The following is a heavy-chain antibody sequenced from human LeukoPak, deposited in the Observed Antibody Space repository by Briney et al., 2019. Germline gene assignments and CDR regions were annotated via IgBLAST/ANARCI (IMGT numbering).Heavy chain of an antibody. CDR2: ISSSSSTI. CDR1: GFTFSSYS. J-gene: IGHJ5*02. Sequence: PGGSLRLSCAASGFTFSSYSMNWVRQAPGKGLEWVSYISSSSSTIYYADSVKGRFTISRENAKNSLYLQMNSLRAEDTAVYYCARDSGYSYGAFDPWGQGTLVTVSS. D-gene: IGHD5-18*01. V-gene: IGHV3-48*04. CDR3: ARDSGYSYGAFDP.